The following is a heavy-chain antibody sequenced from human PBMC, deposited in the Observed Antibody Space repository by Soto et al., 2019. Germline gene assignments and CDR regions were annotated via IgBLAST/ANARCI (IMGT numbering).Heavy chain of an antibody. CDR1: GGTFSSLG. CDR2: IIPISGRT. V-gene: IGHV1-69*13. CDR3: ATRGTQGRWLEFADY. D-gene: IGHD5-12*01. Sequence: ASVKVSCKASGGTFSSLGFTWVRQAPGQGLEWMGGIIPISGRTTFAPKFVGRVTITAGESTRTTYMELTALTSDDTAIYYCATRGTQGRWLEFADYWGQGTLVTVSS. J-gene: IGHJ4*02.